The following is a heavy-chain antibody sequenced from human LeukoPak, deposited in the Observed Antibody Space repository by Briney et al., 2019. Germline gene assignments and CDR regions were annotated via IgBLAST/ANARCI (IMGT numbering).Heavy chain of an antibody. CDR2: ISYDGSNK. Sequence: PGGSLRLSSAASGFTFSSYAMHWVRQAPGKGLEWVAVISYDGSNKYYADSVKGRFTISRDNSKNTLYLQMNSLRAEDTAVYYCARDLVVVTRFDYWGQGTLVTVSS. V-gene: IGHV3-30-3*01. D-gene: IGHD3-22*01. J-gene: IGHJ4*02. CDR1: GFTFSSYA. CDR3: ARDLVVVTRFDY.